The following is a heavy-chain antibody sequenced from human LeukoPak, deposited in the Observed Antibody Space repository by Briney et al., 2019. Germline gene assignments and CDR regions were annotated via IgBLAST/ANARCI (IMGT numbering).Heavy chain of an antibody. J-gene: IGHJ3*01. CDR1: GGSISNYY. CDR3: ARSYGDYITGAYAFDV. V-gene: IGHV4-59*08. CDR2: IYYSGST. D-gene: IGHD4-17*01. Sequence: LETLSLTCTVSGGSISNYYWSWIRQPPEKGLEWIGYIYYSGSTNYNPSLKSRLTISVDTSKNQFSLKLSSVTAADTAVYYCARSYGDYITGAYAFDVWGQGTMVTVSS.